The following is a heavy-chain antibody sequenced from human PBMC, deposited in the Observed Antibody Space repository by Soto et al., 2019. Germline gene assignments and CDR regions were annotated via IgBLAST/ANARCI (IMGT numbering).Heavy chain of an antibody. CDR3: AKDLHHNPYFRSPRAPFDY. D-gene: IGHD1-1*01. J-gene: IGHJ4*02. CDR2: ISYDGSNK. Sequence: GGSLRLSCAASGFTFSSYGMHWVRQAPGKGLEWVAVISYDGSNKYYADSVKGRFTISRDNSKNTLYLQMNSLRAEDTAVYYCAKDLHHNPYFRSPRAPFDYWGQGTLVTVSS. V-gene: IGHV3-30*18. CDR1: GFTFSSYG.